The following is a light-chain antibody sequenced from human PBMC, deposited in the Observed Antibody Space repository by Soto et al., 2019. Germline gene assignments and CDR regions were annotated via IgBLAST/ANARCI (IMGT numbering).Light chain of an antibody. J-gene: IGKJ1*01. Sequence: DSVMTQSPLSLSVTPGEPASISCRSSQSLLHSNGYNYLDWYLQRPGQSPQLLIYLGSHRASGVPDRFSGIGSGTDFTLKISRVEAEDVGVYYCMQALQIRVEFGQGTKVQI. CDR1: QSLLHSNGYNY. CDR3: MQALQIRVE. V-gene: IGKV2-28*01. CDR2: LGS.